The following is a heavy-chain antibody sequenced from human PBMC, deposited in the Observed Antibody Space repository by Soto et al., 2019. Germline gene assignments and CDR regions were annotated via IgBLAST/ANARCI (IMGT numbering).Heavy chain of an antibody. Sequence: QVQLVQSGPEVKKPGASAKVSCKASGYTFSNYGICWMRQVPGQGLEWMGWISAYNGETKYAQKFQGRVSMTTDTSTNTAYMELGSLRSDATALYYCARERGTGVGTTYSWGQGTLVTVSS. CDR3: ARERGTGVGTTYS. V-gene: IGHV1-18*01. CDR2: ISAYNGET. J-gene: IGHJ4*02. CDR1: GYTFSNYG. D-gene: IGHD1-26*01.